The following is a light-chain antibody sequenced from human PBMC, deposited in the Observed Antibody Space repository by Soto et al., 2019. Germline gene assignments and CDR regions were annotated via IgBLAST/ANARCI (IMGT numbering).Light chain of an antibody. CDR2: YDD. J-gene: IGLJ2*01. CDR1: SSNIGNNA. V-gene: IGLV1-36*01. CDR3: AAWDDSLNGMV. Sequence: QSVLTQPPSVSAAPRQRVTISCSGSSSNIGNNAVNWYQQLPGKAPKLLIYYDDLLPAGVSDRFSGSKSGTSASLAISGLRSEDEADYYCAAWDDSLNGMVFGGGTKLTVL.